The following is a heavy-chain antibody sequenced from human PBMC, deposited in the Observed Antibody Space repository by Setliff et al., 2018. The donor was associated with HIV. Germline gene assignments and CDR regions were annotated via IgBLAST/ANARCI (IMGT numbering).Heavy chain of an antibody. CDR3: TTDLGSGRFSRNNN. Sequence: PGGSLRLSCAASGFTFSDYYMSWIRQAPGKGLESVSYISSSSTYTNYADSVKGRFTISRDDAKNSLYLQMNSLKTEDTAIYYCTTDLGSGRFSRNNNWGQGTLVTVSS. V-gene: IGHV3-11*05. D-gene: IGHD1-26*01. CDR2: ISSSSTYT. CDR1: GFTFSDYY. J-gene: IGHJ4*02.